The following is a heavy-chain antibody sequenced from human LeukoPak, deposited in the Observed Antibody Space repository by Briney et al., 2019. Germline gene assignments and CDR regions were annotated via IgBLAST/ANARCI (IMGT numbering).Heavy chain of an antibody. CDR2: IKQDGSEK. Sequence: PGGSLRLSCAASGFTFSTYGMHWVRQAPGKGLEWVANIKQDGSEKYYVDSVKGRFTISRDNAKNSLYLQMNSLRAEDTAVYYCARDLSYSGSSIYNPWGQGTLVTVSS. J-gene: IGHJ5*02. CDR1: GFTFSTYG. V-gene: IGHV3-7*01. CDR3: ARDLSYSGSSIYNP. D-gene: IGHD1-26*01.